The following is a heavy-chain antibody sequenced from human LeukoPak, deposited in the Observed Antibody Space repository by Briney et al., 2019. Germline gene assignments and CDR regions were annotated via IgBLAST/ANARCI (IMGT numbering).Heavy chain of an antibody. V-gene: IGHV1-46*01. CDR2: INPSGGST. CDR3: ARDWGVTTSVSLSY. Sequence: ASVKVSCKASGYTFTSYYMHWVRQAPGQGIEWMGIINPSGGSTNYGQKFQGRVTMTSDTSTSTVYMELSSLRSEDTAVYYCARDWGVTTSVSLSYWGQGTLVTVSS. D-gene: IGHD4-17*01. CDR1: GYTFTSYY. J-gene: IGHJ4*02.